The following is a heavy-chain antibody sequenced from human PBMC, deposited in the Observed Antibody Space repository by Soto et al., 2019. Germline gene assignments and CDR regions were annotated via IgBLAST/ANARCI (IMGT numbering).Heavy chain of an antibody. D-gene: IGHD3-9*01. J-gene: IGHJ4*02. CDR1: GYSFTNYW. CDR2: IHPGDSDT. CDR3: ARRRYDLLTGYYEAPDY. V-gene: IGHV5-51*01. Sequence: EVHLVQSGAEVKKPGESLKISCKGSGYSFTNYWIGWVRQMPGKGLEWLGIIHPGDSDTRYSPSFQGQVTISADQSISTAYLHWSSLRASYTAMYYCARRRYDLLTGYYEAPDYWGQGTMVTVSS.